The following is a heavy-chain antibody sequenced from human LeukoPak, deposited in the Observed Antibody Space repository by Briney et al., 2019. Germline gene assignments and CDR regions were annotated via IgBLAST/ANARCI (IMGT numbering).Heavy chain of an antibody. CDR1: GGSISSYY. CDR3: ARTFLQLLGAFDI. V-gene: IGHV4-59*06. J-gene: IGHJ3*02. D-gene: IGHD2-2*01. Sequence: SETLSLTCTVSGGSISSYYWSWIRQPPGKGLEWIGYIYYSGSTYYNPALKSRVTISVDTSKNQFSLKLSSVTAADTAVYYCARTFLQLLGAFDIWGQGTMVTVSS. CDR2: IYYSGST.